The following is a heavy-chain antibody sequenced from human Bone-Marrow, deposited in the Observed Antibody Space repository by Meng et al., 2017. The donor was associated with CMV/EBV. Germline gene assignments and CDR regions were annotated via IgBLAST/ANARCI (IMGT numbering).Heavy chain of an antibody. CDR1: GFTFSSFA. D-gene: IGHD2-15*01. CDR2: VSGSGGAT. CDR3: AKSGVPRRLVGYHLGY. J-gene: IGHJ4*02. Sequence: GESLKISCAASGFTFSSFAMNWVRQAPGKGLEWVSVVSGSGGATFYRDSVEGRLTISRDNSRNTVYLHMNGLRGEDTAIYYCAKSGVPRRLVGYHLGYWGRGTLVTVSS. V-gene: IGHV3-23*01.